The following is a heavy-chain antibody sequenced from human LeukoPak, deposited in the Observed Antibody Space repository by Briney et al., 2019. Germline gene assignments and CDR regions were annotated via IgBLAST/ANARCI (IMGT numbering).Heavy chain of an antibody. CDR1: GGSISSGDYY. CDR3: ARQRRQLRDFDI. V-gene: IGHV4-30-4*08. D-gene: IGHD5-24*01. J-gene: IGHJ3*02. Sequence: SETLSLTCTVSGGSISSGDYYWSWIRQPPGKGLEWIGYIYYSGSTYYNPSLKSRVTISVDTSKNQFSLKLSSVTAADTAVYYCARQRRQLRDFDIWGQGTMVTVSS. CDR2: IYYSGST.